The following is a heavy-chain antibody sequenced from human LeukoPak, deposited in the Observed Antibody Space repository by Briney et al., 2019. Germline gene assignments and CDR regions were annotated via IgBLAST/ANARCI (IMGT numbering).Heavy chain of an antibody. CDR3: AREGGLRWADY. CDR1: GFTFSGYE. D-gene: IGHD4-23*01. CDR2: ISSTGSTI. V-gene: IGHV3-48*03. J-gene: IGHJ4*02. Sequence: PGGSLRLSCAASGFTFSGYEMNWVRQAPGKGLEWVSYISSTGSTIYYADSVKGRFTTSRDNAKNSLYLQMNSLTAEDTAVYYCAREGGLRWADYWGQGTLVTVSS.